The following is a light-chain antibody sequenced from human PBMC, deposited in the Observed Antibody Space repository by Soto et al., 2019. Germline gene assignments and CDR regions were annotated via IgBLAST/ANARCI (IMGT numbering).Light chain of an antibody. CDR1: QSISRS. J-gene: IGKJ1*01. Sequence: QMTQSPSALSASVGDSVTITCRASQSISRSLAWYQQRPGKAPKLLIYLASNLEDGVPSRFSGSGSGTESTLTISSLQPDDFATYSCQQYNKYPWTFGQGTQVDIK. CDR2: LAS. V-gene: IGKV1-5*03. CDR3: QQYNKYPWT.